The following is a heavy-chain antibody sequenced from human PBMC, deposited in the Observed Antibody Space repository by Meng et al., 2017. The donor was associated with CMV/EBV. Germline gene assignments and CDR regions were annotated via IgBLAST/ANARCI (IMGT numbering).Heavy chain of an antibody. CDR1: GGTFSSYA. CDR3: ARGGYSYGNYYYYGMDV. Sequence: SVKVSCKASGGTFSSYAISWVRQAPGQGLEWMGGIIPIFGTANYAQKFQGRVTITTDESTSTAYMELSSLRSEGTAVYYCARGGYSYGNYYYYGMDVWGQGTTVTVSS. D-gene: IGHD5-18*01. V-gene: IGHV1-69*05. J-gene: IGHJ6*02. CDR2: IIPIFGTA.